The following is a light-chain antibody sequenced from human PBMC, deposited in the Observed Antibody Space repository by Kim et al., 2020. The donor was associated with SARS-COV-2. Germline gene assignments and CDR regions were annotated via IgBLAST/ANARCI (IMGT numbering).Light chain of an antibody. V-gene: IGLV2-23*02. CDR2: EVS. CDR1: SSDVGSYDL. Sequence: QSALTQPASVSGSPGQSISISCTGTSSDVGSYDLVSWYRKDPGKAPKLLIYEVSKRPSGVSNRFSGSKSGNTASLTISGLQAEDEADYYCCSYVRTYTAAFGGGTQLTV. J-gene: IGLJ2*01. CDR3: CSYVRTYTAA.